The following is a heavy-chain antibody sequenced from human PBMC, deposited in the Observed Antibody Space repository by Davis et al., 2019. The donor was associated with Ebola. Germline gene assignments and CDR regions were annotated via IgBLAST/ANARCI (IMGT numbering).Heavy chain of an antibody. CDR2: MYGGDT. V-gene: IGHV3-53*01. CDR1: GFTFSSYW. CDR3: AREPTGNYYYFYGMDV. J-gene: IGHJ6*02. Sequence: GESLKISCAASGFTFSSYWMHWIRQAPGKGLEWVSGMYGGDTHYADSVKGRFTISRDNSKNTLHLQMNSLRVEDTAVYFCAREPTGNYYYFYGMDVWGQGTTVTVSS. D-gene: IGHD1-14*01.